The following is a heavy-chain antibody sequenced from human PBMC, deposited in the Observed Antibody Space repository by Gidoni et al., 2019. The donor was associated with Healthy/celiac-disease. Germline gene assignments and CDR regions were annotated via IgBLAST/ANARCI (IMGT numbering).Heavy chain of an antibody. V-gene: IGHV1-18*01. CDR2: ISAYNGNT. CDR3: ARAEGYSGSYSFDY. CDR1: GYTFTSYG. D-gene: IGHD1-26*01. J-gene: IGHJ4*02. Sequence: QVQLVQSGAEVKTPGSSVKVSCKASGYTFTSYGISWVRQAPGQGLEWMGWISAYNGNTNYAQKLQGRVTMTTDKSTSTAYMELRRLRSDDTAVYYCARAEGYSGSYSFDYWGQGTLVTVSS.